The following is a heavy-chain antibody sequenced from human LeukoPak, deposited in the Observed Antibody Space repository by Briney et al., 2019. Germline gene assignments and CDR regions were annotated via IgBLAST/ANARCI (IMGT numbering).Heavy chain of an antibody. CDR3: ARGVYYDYVWGSYRYMAYFDY. V-gene: IGHV1-8*01. CDR1: GYTFTSYD. CDR2: MNPNSGNT. J-gene: IGHJ4*02. Sequence: ASVKVSCKASGYTFTSYDINWVRQAPGQGLEWMGWMNPNSGNTGYAQKFQGRVTMTRNTSISTAYMELSSLRSEDTAVYYCARGVYYDYVWGSYRYMAYFDYWGQGTLVTVSS. D-gene: IGHD3-16*02.